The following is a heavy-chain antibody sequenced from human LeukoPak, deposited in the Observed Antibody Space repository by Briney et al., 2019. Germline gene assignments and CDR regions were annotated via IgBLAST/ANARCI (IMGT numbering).Heavy chain of an antibody. J-gene: IGHJ4*02. Sequence: GGSLRLSCAASGFTFSDYYTSWIRQAPGKGLEWVSYISSSGSTIYYADSVKGRFTISRGNAKNSLYLQMNSLRAEDTAVYYCARDPYYYYDSSGSPFDYWGQGTLVTVSS. V-gene: IGHV3-11*01. CDR1: GFTFSDYY. D-gene: IGHD3-22*01. CDR2: ISSSGSTI. CDR3: ARDPYYYYDSSGSPFDY.